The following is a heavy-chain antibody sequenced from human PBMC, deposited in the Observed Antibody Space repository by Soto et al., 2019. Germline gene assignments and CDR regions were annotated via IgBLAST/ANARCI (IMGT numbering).Heavy chain of an antibody. D-gene: IGHD6-6*01. J-gene: IGHJ6*02. Sequence: QVQLVESGGGVVQPGRSLRLSCAASGFTFSSYAMHWVRQAPGKGLEWVAVISYDGSNKYYADSVKGRFTISRDNSKNTLYLQMNSLRAEDTAVYYCARVGVASSSSDYYYYYGMDVWGQGTTVTVSS. CDR3: ARVGVASSSSDYYYYYGMDV. CDR2: ISYDGSNK. V-gene: IGHV3-30-3*01. CDR1: GFTFSSYA.